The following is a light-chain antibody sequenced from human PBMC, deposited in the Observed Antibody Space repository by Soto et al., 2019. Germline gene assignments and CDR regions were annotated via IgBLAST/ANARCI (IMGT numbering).Light chain of an antibody. CDR2: EVS. CDR3: SSYTTGSTLYV. Sequence: QSVLTQPASVSGSPGQSITISCTGSSNDIGAYKYVSWYQQYPGKAPKLIIFEVSNRPSGVSNRFSGSKSGNTASLTLAGLQAEDEADYHCSSYTTGSTLYVFGGGTKLAVL. V-gene: IGLV2-14*01. J-gene: IGLJ1*01. CDR1: SNDIGAYKY.